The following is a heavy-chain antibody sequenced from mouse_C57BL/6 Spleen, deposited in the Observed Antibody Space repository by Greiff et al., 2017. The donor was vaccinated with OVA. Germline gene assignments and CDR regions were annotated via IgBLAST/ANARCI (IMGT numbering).Heavy chain of an antibody. CDR1: GFTFSSYT. V-gene: IGHV5-9*01. CDR3: ARHRTGTYAMDY. CDR2: ISGGGGNT. J-gene: IGHJ4*01. D-gene: IGHD4-1*01. Sequence: EVQGVESGGGLVKPGGSLKLSCAASGFTFSSYTMSWVRQTPEKRLEWVATISGGGGNTYYPDSVKGRFTISRDNAKNTLYLQMSSLRSEDTALYYCARHRTGTYAMDYWGQGTSVTVSS.